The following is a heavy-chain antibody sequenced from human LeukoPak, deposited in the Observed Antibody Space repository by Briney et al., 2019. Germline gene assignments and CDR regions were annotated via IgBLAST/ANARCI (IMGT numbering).Heavy chain of an antibody. J-gene: IGHJ5*02. V-gene: IGHV3-23*01. D-gene: IGHD4-23*01. CDR2: ISGSGGST. CDR3: AKDRRNSIYGGNP. Sequence: GGSLRLSCAASGITFSSYAMSWVRQAPGKGLEGVSAISGSGGSTYYADSVKGRFTISRDNSKNTLYLQMNSLRAEDTAVYYCAKDRRNSIYGGNPWGQGTLVTVSS. CDR1: GITFSSYA.